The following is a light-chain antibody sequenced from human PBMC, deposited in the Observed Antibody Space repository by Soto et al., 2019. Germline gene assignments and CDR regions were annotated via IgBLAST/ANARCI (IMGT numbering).Light chain of an antibody. V-gene: IGKV1-27*01. J-gene: IGKJ4*01. CDR1: QGISNY. CDR3: HKYNSAPLT. CDR2: AAS. Sequence: DIQMTQSPSSLSASVGDRVTITCRASQGISNYLAWYQQKPGKVPKLLIYAASTLQSGVPSRFSGSGSGTDFTRTISSLQPEDVATYYCHKYNSAPLTFGGGAKVEIK.